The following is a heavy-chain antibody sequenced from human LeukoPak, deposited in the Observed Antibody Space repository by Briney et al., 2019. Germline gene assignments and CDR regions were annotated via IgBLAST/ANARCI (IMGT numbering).Heavy chain of an antibody. V-gene: IGHV3-66*01. CDR1: GFTFSSYA. D-gene: IGHD6-19*01. CDR2: LHSGGNA. Sequence: PGGSLRLSCAASGFTFSSYAMHWVRQAPGKGLEWVSLLHSGGNAYYADSVKGRFTISRDNSENTLYLEMISLRAEDTAAYYCARGGYSSGWYYHFDYWGQGTLVTVSS. J-gene: IGHJ4*02. CDR3: ARGGYSSGWYYHFDY.